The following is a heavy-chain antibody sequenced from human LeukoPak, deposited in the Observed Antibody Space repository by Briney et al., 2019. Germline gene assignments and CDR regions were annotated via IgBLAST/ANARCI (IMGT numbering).Heavy chain of an antibody. CDR2: IKQDGSEK. Sequence: GGSLRLSCAASAFTFSSYWMSWVRQAPGKGLEWVANIKQDGSEKYYVDSVKGRFTISRDNAKNSLYLQMNSLRAEDTAVYYCAMSGITMIGADFDYWGQGTLVTVSS. CDR1: AFTFSSYW. D-gene: IGHD3-22*01. CDR3: AMSGITMIGADFDY. J-gene: IGHJ4*02. V-gene: IGHV3-7*01.